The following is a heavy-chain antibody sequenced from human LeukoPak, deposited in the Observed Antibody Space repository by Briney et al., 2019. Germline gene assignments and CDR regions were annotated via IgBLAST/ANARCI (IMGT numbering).Heavy chain of an antibody. Sequence: EPSETLSLTCTVSGGSISSYYWSWIRQPPGKGLEWIGYIYYSGSTNYNPSLKSRVTISVDTSKNQFSLKLSSVTAADTAVYYCARDLGGYSYGYDYYYYGMDVWGQGTTVTVSS. CDR1: GGSISSYY. D-gene: IGHD5-18*01. V-gene: IGHV4-59*12. CDR3: ARDLGGYSYGYDYYYYGMDV. J-gene: IGHJ6*02. CDR2: IYYSGST.